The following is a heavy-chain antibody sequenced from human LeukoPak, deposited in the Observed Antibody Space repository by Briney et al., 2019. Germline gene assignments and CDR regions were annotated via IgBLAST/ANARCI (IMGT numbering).Heavy chain of an antibody. V-gene: IGHV1-2*06. J-gene: IGHJ4*02. CDR1: GYTFTGYY. Sequence: VASVKVSCKASGYTFTGYYMHWVRQAPGQGLEWMGRINPNSGGTNYAQKFQGRVTMTRDTSISTAYMELSRLRSDDTAVYYCARAYYYDSSGAYDFDYWGQGTLVTVSS. CDR3: ARAYYYDSSGAYDFDY. D-gene: IGHD3-22*01. CDR2: INPNSGGT.